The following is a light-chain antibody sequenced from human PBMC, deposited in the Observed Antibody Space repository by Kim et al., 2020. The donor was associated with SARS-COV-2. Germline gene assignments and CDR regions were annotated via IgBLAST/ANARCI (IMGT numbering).Light chain of an antibody. Sequence: QSVLTQPPSVSGAPGQRVTISCTGSSSNIGAGYDVNWYQQFPGTAPKLLIYGNSNRPSGVPDRFSGSKFGTSVSLAITGLQAEDETDYYCQSYDSSLSGYVFGTGTKVTVL. CDR2: GNS. CDR1: SSNIGAGYD. V-gene: IGLV1-40*01. CDR3: QSYDSSLSGYV. J-gene: IGLJ1*01.